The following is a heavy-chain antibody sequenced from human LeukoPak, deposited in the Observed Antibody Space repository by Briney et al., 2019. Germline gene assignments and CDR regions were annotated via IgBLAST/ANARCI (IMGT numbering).Heavy chain of an antibody. Sequence: GGSLRLSCAASGFTFSSYGMHWVRQAPGKGLEWVAFIRYDGSNKYYADSVKGRFTISRDNSKNTLYLQMNSLRGEDTAEYYCAKDRAWAGGYFDYWGQGTLVTVSS. CDR3: AKDRAWAGGYFDY. CDR1: GFTFSSYG. V-gene: IGHV3-30*02. CDR2: IRYDGSNK. D-gene: IGHD2-15*01. J-gene: IGHJ4*02.